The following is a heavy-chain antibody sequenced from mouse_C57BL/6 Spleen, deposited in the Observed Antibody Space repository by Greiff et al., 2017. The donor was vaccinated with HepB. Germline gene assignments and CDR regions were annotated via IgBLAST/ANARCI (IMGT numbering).Heavy chain of an antibody. CDR1: GYTFTDYY. V-gene: IGHV1-19*01. CDR3: ARSRGDSSGYGAMDY. Sequence: EVQLQQSGPVLVKPGASVKMSCKASGYTFTDYYMNWVKQSHGQSLEWIGVINPYNGGTSYNQKFKGKATLTVDKSSSTAYMELNSLTSEDSAVYYSARSRGDSSGYGAMDYWGQGTSVTVSS. J-gene: IGHJ4*01. D-gene: IGHD3-2*02. CDR2: INPYNGGT.